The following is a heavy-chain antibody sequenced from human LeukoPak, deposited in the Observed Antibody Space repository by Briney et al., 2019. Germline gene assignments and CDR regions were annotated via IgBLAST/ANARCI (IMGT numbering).Heavy chain of an antibody. V-gene: IGHV3-11*01. Sequence: GGSLRLSCAASGFTFNDYHMNWIRQAPGKGLEWISYISPGGGDIYFADSVKGRFTLSRDNAKNSLYLQVSSLTAEDTAVYYCASGRDIEVAGPGGYFDHWGQGTLVTVSS. CDR3: ASGRDIEVAGPGGYFDH. CDR1: GFTFNDYH. CDR2: ISPGGGDI. J-gene: IGHJ4*02. D-gene: IGHD6-19*01.